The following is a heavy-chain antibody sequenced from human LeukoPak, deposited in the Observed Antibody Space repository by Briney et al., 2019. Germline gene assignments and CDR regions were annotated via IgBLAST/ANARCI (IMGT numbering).Heavy chain of an antibody. D-gene: IGHD2-21*02. V-gene: IGHV3-23*01. CDR3: AKPGWAPDCGGDCYPYFDY. J-gene: IGHJ4*02. CDR2: ISGSGGST. Sequence: GGSLRLSCAASGFTFSSYAMSWVRQAPGKGLEWVSAISGSGGSTYYADSVKGRFTISRDNSKNTLYLKMNSLRAEDTAVYYCAKPGWAPDCGGDCYPYFDYWGQGTLVTVSS. CDR1: GFTFSSYA.